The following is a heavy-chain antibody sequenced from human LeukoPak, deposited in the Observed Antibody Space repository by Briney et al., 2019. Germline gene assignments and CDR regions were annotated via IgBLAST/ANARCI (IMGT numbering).Heavy chain of an antibody. CDR3: ARDRPRGYDFWSGHDAFDI. V-gene: IGHV4-4*07. J-gene: IGHJ3*02. CDR2: IYPSGST. D-gene: IGHD3-3*01. CDR1: GGSISSYY. Sequence: SETLSLTCTVSGGSISSYYWNWMRQPAGKGLEWIGRIYPSGSTNYNPSLKSRVTVSVDTAKKQFSLKLRSVTAADTAVYYCARDRPRGYDFWSGHDAFDIWGRGTMVTVS.